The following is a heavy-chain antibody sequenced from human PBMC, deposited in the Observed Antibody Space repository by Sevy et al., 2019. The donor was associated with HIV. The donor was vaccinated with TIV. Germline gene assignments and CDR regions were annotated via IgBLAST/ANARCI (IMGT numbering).Heavy chain of an antibody. CDR1: GFTFSSYE. J-gene: IGHJ6*02. V-gene: IGHV3-48*03. D-gene: IGHD2-2*01. CDR3: ARALVVPAEGGMDV. CDR2: ISSSGSTI. Sequence: GSLRLSCAASGFTFSSYEMNWVRQAPGKGLEWVSYISSSGSTIYYADSVKGRFTISRDNAKNSLYLQMNSLRAEDTAVYYCARALVVPAEGGMDVWGQGTTVTVSS.